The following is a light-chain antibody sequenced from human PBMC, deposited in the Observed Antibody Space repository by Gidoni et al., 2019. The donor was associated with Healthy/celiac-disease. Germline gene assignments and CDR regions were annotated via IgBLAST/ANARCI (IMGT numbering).Light chain of an antibody. Sequence: EIVLTQSPATRSLSPGERATLSCRASQSVSSYLAWYHQKPGQAPRLLIYDASNRATGIPARFSGSGSGTDFTLTIISLEPEDFAVYYCQQRSNWPPITFXQXTRLEIK. CDR3: QQRSNWPPIT. CDR1: QSVSSY. CDR2: DAS. V-gene: IGKV3-11*01. J-gene: IGKJ5*01.